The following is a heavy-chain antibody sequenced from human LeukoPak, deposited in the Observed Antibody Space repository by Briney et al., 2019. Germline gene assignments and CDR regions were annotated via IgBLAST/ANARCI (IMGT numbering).Heavy chain of an antibody. CDR1: GYSISSGYY. CDR2: IYHSGST. J-gene: IGHJ3*02. Sequence: SETLSLTCTVSGYSISSGYYWGWIRQPPGKGLEWIGSIYHSGSTYYNPSLKSRVTISVDTSKNQFSLELSSVTATDTAVYYCARQKWDLLAFDIWGQGTMVIVSS. D-gene: IGHD1-26*01. V-gene: IGHV4-38-2*02. CDR3: ARQKWDLLAFDI.